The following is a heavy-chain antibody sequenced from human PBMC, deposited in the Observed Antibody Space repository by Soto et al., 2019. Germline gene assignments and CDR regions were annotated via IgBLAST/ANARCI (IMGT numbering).Heavy chain of an antibody. Sequence: GGSLRLSCAASGFTFSSYGMHWVRQAPGKGLEWVAVIWYDGSNKYYADSVKGRFTISRDNSKNTLYLQMNSLRAEDTAVCYCAREGSSSWLDAFDIWGQGTMVTVSS. CDR3: AREGSSSWLDAFDI. CDR1: GFTFSSYG. V-gene: IGHV3-33*01. J-gene: IGHJ3*02. CDR2: IWYDGSNK. D-gene: IGHD6-13*01.